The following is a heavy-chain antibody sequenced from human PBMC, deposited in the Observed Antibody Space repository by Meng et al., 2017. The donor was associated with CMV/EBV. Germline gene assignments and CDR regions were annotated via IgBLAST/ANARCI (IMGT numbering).Heavy chain of an antibody. CDR2: ISYDGSNK. CDR1: GFTFSSYA. Sequence: GESLKISCAASGFTFSSYAMHWVLQAPGKGLEWVAVISYDGSNKYYADSVKGRFTISRDNSKNTLYLQMNSLRAEDTAVYYCARVAIFGVALDYWGQGTLVTVSS. CDR3: ARVAIFGVALDY. V-gene: IGHV3-30-3*01. D-gene: IGHD3-3*01. J-gene: IGHJ4*02.